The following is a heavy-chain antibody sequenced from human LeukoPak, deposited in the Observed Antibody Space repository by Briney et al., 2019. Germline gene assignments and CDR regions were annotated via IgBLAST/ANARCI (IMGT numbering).Heavy chain of an antibody. CDR1: GGSISSSNYY. D-gene: IGHD6-19*01. CDR2: ISYSGGT. Sequence: PSETLSLTCTISGGSISSSNYYWGWTRQPPGKGLEWFGSISYSGGTAYNPSLRSRVTISIDTSKNQFSLKLNSVTAADTAVYYCAKEPASSGWFDPWGQGTLVAVSS. J-gene: IGHJ5*02. V-gene: IGHV4-39*02. CDR3: AKEPASSGWFDP.